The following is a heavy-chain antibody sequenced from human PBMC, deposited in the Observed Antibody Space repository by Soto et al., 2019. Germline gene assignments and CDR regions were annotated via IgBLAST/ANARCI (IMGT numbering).Heavy chain of an antibody. J-gene: IGHJ4*02. CDR2: IDPKSGGT. Sequence: QLVQSGAEVKKPGASVRVSCKTSGPTFIAYYIHWVRQAPGQGLEWMGWIDPKSGGTTYEQKFLGRVTMTRDTSINTAYMDLNRLTSDDTAVYYCAKPTMLVVVTPDYWGQGTLVTVSS. V-gene: IGHV1-2*02. CDR3: AKPTMLVVVTPDY. CDR1: GPTFIAYY. D-gene: IGHD3-22*01.